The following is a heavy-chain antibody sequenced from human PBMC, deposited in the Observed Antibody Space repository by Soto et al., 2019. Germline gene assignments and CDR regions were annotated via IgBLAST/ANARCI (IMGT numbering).Heavy chain of an antibody. V-gene: IGHV1-2*04. CDR2: INPNSGGT. CDR3: ARDGDYGDYNYYYYGMDV. J-gene: IGHJ6*02. CDR1: GYTFTGYY. Sequence: EASVKVSCKASGYTFTGYYMHWVRQAPGQGLEWMGWINPNSGGTNYAQKFQGWVTMTRDTSISTAYMELSRLRSDDTAVYYCARDGDYGDYNYYYYGMDVWGQGATVTVSS. D-gene: IGHD4-17*01.